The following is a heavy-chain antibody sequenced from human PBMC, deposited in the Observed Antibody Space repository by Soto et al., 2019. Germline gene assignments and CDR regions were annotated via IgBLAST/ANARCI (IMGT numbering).Heavy chain of an antibody. V-gene: IGHV4-39*01. J-gene: IGHJ6*02. CDR1: GDSFSTADYS. CDR3: ARRGRRLYGMDV. CDR2: IYYSGST. Sequence: SETLSLTCTVSGDSFSTADYSWAWIRQTPGKGLEWIGTIYYSGSTYYNPSLKSRATISVDTSKNQFSLRLSSVTAADTAVYYCARRGRRLYGMDVWGQGTTVTVSS. D-gene: IGHD3-16*01.